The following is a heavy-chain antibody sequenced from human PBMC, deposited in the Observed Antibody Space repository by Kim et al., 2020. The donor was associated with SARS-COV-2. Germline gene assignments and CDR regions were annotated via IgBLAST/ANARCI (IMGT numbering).Heavy chain of an antibody. CDR3: ARPTYSGGFDP. CDR1: GGSISSYY. CDR2: IYYSGST. J-gene: IGHJ5*02. V-gene: IGHV4-59*08. Sequence: SETLSLTCTVSGGSISSYYWSWIRQPPGKGLEWIGYIYYSGSTNYNPSLKSRVTISVDTSKNQFSLKLSSVTAADTAVYYCARPTYSGGFDPWGQGTLVTVSS. D-gene: IGHD1-26*01.